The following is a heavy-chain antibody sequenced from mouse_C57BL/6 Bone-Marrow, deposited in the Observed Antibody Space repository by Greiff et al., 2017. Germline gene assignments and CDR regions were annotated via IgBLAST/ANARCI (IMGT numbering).Heavy chain of an antibody. CDR1: GYTFTSYW. CDR3: VIYYDYDY. J-gene: IGHJ2*01. Sequence: QVQLQQPGAELVKPGASVKLSCKASGYTFTSYWMQWVKQRPGQGLEWIGEIDPSDSYTNYNQKFKGKATLTVDPSSSTAYMQLSSLTSEDSAVYYCVIYYDYDYWGQGTTLTVSS. V-gene: IGHV1-50*01. CDR2: IDPSDSYT. D-gene: IGHD2-4*01.